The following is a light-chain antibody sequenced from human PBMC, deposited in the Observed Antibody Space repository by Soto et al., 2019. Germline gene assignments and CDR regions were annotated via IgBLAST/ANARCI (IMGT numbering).Light chain of an antibody. CDR3: QQYNTYSYT. CDR2: DAS. Sequence: DIQMTQSPSTLSASVGDRVTITCRASQSISNWLAWYQQRPGKAPKLLIYDASTFEGWVPSRFSGSGPGTEFTLTISGLRPDDFATYYCQQYNTYSYTFGQGTKLEIK. V-gene: IGKV1-5*01. CDR1: QSISNW. J-gene: IGKJ2*01.